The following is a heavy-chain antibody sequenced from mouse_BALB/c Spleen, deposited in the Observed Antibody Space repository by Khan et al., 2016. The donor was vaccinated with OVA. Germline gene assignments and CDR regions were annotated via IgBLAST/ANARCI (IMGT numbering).Heavy chain of an antibody. D-gene: IGHD1-1*01. V-gene: IGHV1S81*02. CDR3: ARIKKIVATYFDY. CDR2: TNPTNGRT. J-gene: IGHJ2*01. Sequence: QVQLTQSGAELVKAGASVKMSCKASGYTFTSYWMHWVKQRLGQGLEWFAETNPTNGRTYYHEKFKRKATLTVDKSSSTAYMLLSGPTFEDSAIYYCARIKKIVATYFDYWGQGTTLTVSS. CDR1: GYTFTSYW.